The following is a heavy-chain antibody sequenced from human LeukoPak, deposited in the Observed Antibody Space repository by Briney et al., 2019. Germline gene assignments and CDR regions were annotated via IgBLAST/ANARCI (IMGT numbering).Heavy chain of an antibody. J-gene: IGHJ4*02. Sequence: SETLSLTCTASGYSISSGYYWGWIRQPPGKRLEWIGSIYHSGSTYYNPSLKSRVTISVDTSKNQFSLKLSSVTAADTAVYYCAREGATVAPLPFDYWGQGTLVTVSS. CDR1: GYSISSGYY. V-gene: IGHV4-38-2*02. CDR2: IYHSGST. CDR3: AREGATVAPLPFDY. D-gene: IGHD4-23*01.